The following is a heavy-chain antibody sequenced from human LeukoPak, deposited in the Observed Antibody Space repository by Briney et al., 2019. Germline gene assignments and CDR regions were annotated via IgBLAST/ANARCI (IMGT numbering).Heavy chain of an antibody. CDR2: ISGRDGRT. CDR1: GLTFYTYA. Sequence: GGSLRLSCSVSGLTFYTYAMSWVRQAPGKGLEWVSAISGRDGRTYYTDSVKGRFTISRDNSKNTLYLQMNSLRAEDTAVYYCARAPPMYYYGSGSYYNPWGQGTLVTVSS. V-gene: IGHV3-23*01. D-gene: IGHD3-10*01. CDR3: ARAPPMYYYGSGSYYNP. J-gene: IGHJ4*02.